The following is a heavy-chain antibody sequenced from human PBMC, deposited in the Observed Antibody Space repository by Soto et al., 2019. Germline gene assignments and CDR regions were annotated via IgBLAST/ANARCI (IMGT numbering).Heavy chain of an antibody. CDR2: IYPSDSDM. CDR3: GGSAGLGWFGAHHVFDI. V-gene: IGHV5-51*03. J-gene: IGHJ3*02. Sequence: EVQLVQSGAEVKKPGESLNISCNASGYSFTSHWIGWVRQMPGKGLEWMGAIYPSDSDMTYSPSFQGQVTMSADKSIPPAYLRGGSLKASDPAISYCGGSAGLGWFGAHHVFDIGGKGKMVPVSS. D-gene: IGHD3-10*01. CDR1: GYSFTSHW.